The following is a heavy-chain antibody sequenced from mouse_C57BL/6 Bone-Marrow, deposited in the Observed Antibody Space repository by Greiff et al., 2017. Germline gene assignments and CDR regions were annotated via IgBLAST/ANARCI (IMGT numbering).Heavy chain of an antibody. Sequence: QVQLQQSGPELVKPGASVKLSCKASGYTFTSYDINWVKQRPGQGLEWIGWIYPRDGSTKYNEKFKGKATLTVDPSSSTAYMELHSLTSEDSAVYFCARWDYDYDGTLLFAYWGQGTLVTVSA. V-gene: IGHV1-85*01. CDR2: IYPRDGST. J-gene: IGHJ3*01. D-gene: IGHD2-4*01. CDR3: ARWDYDYDGTLLFAY. CDR1: GYTFTSYD.